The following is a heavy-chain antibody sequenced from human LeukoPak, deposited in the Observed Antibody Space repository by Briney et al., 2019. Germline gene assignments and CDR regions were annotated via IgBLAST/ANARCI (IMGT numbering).Heavy chain of an antibody. Sequence: GGSLRLSCAASGFIFSSYWMHWVRQAPGKGLVWVSRIKSDGSSTSYAHSVKGRFTISRDNAKNTLHLQMNSLRAEDTAVYYCARVGAVAGGFDIWGQGTMVTVSS. J-gene: IGHJ3*02. CDR1: GFIFSSYW. CDR3: ARVGAVAGGFDI. D-gene: IGHD6-19*01. V-gene: IGHV3-74*01. CDR2: IKSDGSST.